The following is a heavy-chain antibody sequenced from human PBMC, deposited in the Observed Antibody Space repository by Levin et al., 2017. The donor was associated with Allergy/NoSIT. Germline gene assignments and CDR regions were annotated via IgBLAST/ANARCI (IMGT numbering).Heavy chain of an antibody. CDR1: GFTFSSYW. CDR3: ARGRGGYSFWFDP. Sequence: PGGSLRLSCAASGFTFSSYWMHWVRQAPGKGLVWVSRINSDGSSTSYADSVKGRFTISRDNAKNTLYLQMNSLRAEDTAVYYCARGRGGYSFWFDPWGQGTLVTVSS. J-gene: IGHJ5*02. V-gene: IGHV3-74*01. CDR2: INSDGSST. D-gene: IGHD2-21*01.